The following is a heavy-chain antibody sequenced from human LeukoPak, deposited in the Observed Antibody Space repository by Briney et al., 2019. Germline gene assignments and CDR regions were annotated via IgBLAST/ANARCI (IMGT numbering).Heavy chain of an antibody. D-gene: IGHD6-19*01. CDR1: DDSISNNY. CDR3: ARLSSGWYRAYYYMDV. J-gene: IGHJ6*03. V-gene: IGHV4-4*07. Sequence: SETLSLTCTVSDDSISNNYWHWIRQPAGKGLEWIGRIYTTGTTNYNPSLKSRVTMSVDTSKNQFSLKLSSVTAADTAVYYCARLSSGWYRAYYYMDVWGKGTTVTISS. CDR2: IYTTGTT.